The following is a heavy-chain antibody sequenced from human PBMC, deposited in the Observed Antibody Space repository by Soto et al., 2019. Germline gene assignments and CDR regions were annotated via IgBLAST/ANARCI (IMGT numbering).Heavy chain of an antibody. CDR3: ARGHLGSSSGYFDY. Sequence: PSETLSLTCTVSGGSISSSSYYWGWIRQHPGKGLEWIGSIYYSGSTYYNPSLKSRVTISVDTSKNQFSLKLSSVTAADTAVYYCARGHLGSSSGYFDYWGQGTLVTVSS. CDR1: GGSISSSSYY. D-gene: IGHD6-6*01. CDR2: IYYSGST. J-gene: IGHJ4*02. V-gene: IGHV4-39*01.